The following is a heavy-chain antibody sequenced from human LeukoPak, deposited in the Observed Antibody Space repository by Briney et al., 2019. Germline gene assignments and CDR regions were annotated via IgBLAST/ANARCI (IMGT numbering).Heavy chain of an antibody. CDR1: GFTFSSYS. CDR2: ISSSGSTI. Sequence: PGGSLRLSCAASGFTFSSYSMNWVRQAPGKGLEWVSYISSSGSTIYYADSVKGRFTISRDNAKNSLYLQMSSLRAEDTAVYYCARYTIGWSFDYLGQGTLVTVSS. J-gene: IGHJ4*02. CDR3: ARYTIGWSFDY. V-gene: IGHV3-48*04. D-gene: IGHD6-19*01.